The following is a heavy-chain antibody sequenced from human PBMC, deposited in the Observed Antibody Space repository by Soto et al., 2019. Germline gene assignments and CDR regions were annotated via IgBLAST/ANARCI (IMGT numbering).Heavy chain of an antibody. J-gene: IGHJ3*02. V-gene: IGHV4-61*05. Sequence: PSETLSLTCTVSGGSISSSSYYWGWIRQPPGKGLEWIGYILYSGSSSYNPSLKGRVTISVDTSNNQFSLRLDSVTAADAAVYYCARVGLRGGTSGYAVDIWGQGTMVTVS. CDR2: ILYSGSS. D-gene: IGHD2-15*01. CDR1: GGSISSSSYY. CDR3: ARVGLRGGTSGYAVDI.